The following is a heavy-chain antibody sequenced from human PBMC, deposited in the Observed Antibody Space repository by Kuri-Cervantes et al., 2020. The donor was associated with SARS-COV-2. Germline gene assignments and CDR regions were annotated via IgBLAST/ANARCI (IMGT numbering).Heavy chain of an antibody. D-gene: IGHD2-2*01. CDR3: ARDGRYCTLTTCYSYWYFDL. Sequence: GGSLRLSCAASGLTFRSYSMNWVRQSPGKGLEWVASITSDSRYIYYAGSVKGRFTISRDNAKNSLYLEMNSLRAEDTAVYYCARDGRYCTLTTCYSYWYFDLWGRGTLVTVSS. CDR2: ITSDSRYI. J-gene: IGHJ2*01. V-gene: IGHV3-21*01. CDR1: GLTFRSYS.